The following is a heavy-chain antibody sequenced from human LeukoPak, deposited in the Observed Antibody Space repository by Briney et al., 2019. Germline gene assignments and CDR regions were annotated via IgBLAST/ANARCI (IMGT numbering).Heavy chain of an antibody. V-gene: IGHV3-23*01. D-gene: IGHD3-16*02. Sequence: AGGSLRLSCAASGFTFSSYAMSGVRQAPGKGLERVSAISGSGGSTYYADSVKGGFTISRDNSKNTLYLQMNSLRAEDTAVYYCAKETGDYVWGSYRYYFDYWGQGTLVTVSS. CDR2: ISGSGGST. J-gene: IGHJ4*02. CDR3: AKETGDYVWGSYRYYFDY. CDR1: GFTFSSYA.